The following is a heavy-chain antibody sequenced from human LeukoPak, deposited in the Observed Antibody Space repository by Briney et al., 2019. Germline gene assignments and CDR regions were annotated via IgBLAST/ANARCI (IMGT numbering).Heavy chain of an antibody. CDR2: SIPILGIA. Sequence: ASVKVCCKASGGTFSSYSISWVRRAPGQGLEWMGRSIPILGIANYAQKFQGGVTITADKSTSTAYMELSSLRSEDTAVYYCARGTGESSSTNWFDPWGQGTLVTVPS. V-gene: IGHV1-69*02. CDR1: GGTFSSYS. J-gene: IGHJ5*02. CDR3: ARGTGESSSTNWFDP. D-gene: IGHD6-13*01.